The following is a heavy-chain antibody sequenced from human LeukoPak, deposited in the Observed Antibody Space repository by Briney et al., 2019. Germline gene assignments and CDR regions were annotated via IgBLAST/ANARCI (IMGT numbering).Heavy chain of an antibody. J-gene: IGHJ4*02. V-gene: IGHV4-4*07. CDR2: IYTSGST. CDR3: ARDQYYYDSSGNSLFDY. CDR1: GGSISGYY. D-gene: IGHD3-22*01. Sequence: PSETLSLTCTFSGGSISGYYWGWIRQPAGKGLEWIGRIYTSGSTNYNPSLKSRVTMSVDTSKNQFSLKLSSVTAADTAVYYCARDQYYYDSSGNSLFDYWGQGTLVTVSS.